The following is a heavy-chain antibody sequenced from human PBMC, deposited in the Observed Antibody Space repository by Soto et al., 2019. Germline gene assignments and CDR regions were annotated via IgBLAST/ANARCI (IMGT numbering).Heavy chain of an antibody. CDR1: GFAFSNYA. J-gene: IGHJ3*02. CDR2: ISQDGINK. D-gene: IGHD1-20*01. V-gene: IGHV3-30-3*01. Sequence: QPGGSLRLSCEASGFAFSNYAIHWVRQAPGKGLEWVASISQDGINKYYAESVKGRFTISRDNSRTTLNLQMDSLRDEDTAVYYCSREGRWYKDAFDIWGQGTLVTVSS. CDR3: SREGRWYKDAFDI.